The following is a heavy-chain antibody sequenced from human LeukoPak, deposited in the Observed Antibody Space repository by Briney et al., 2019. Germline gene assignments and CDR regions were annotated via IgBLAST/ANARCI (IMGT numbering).Heavy chain of an antibody. D-gene: IGHD1-26*01. V-gene: IGHV1-18*04. CDR3: ARGGRGSYYKTFDY. CDR2: ISAYNGNT. Sequence: ASVKVSCKASGYTFASYYMHWVRQAPGQGLEWMGWISAYNGNTNYAQKLQGRVTMTTDTSTSTAYMELRSLRSDDTAVYYCARGGRGSYYKTFDYWGQGTLVTVSS. CDR1: GYTFASYY. J-gene: IGHJ4*02.